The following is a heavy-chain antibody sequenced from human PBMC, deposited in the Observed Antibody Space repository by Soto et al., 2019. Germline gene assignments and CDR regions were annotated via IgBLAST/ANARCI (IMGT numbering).Heavy chain of an antibody. V-gene: IGHV3-23*01. J-gene: IGHJ4*02. Sequence: GGSLRLSCAAPGFTFSSYAMSWVRQAPGKGLEWVSAISGSGGSTYYADSVKGRFTISRDNSKTTLYLQMNSLRAEDTAVYYCAKDLAVCFDYWGQGTLVTVSS. D-gene: IGHD6-19*01. CDR3: AKDLAVCFDY. CDR1: GFTFSSYA. CDR2: ISGSGGST.